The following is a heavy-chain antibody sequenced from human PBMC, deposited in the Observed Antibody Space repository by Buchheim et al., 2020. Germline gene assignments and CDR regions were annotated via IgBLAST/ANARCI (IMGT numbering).Heavy chain of an antibody. Sequence: QVQLVESGGGLVKPGGSLRLSCAASGFTFSDYYMSWIRQAPGKGLEWVSYISSSSSYTNYADSGKGRFTISRDNAKNSLYLQMNSLRAEDTAVYYCAREEYQLLYGRSGDFDYWGQGTL. CDR1: GFTFSDYY. V-gene: IGHV3-11*06. J-gene: IGHJ4*02. D-gene: IGHD2-2*02. CDR3: AREEYQLLYGRSGDFDY. CDR2: ISSSSSYT.